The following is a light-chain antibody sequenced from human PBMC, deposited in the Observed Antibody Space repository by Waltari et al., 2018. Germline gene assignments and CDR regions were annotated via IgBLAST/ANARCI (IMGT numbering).Light chain of an antibody. J-gene: IGKJ1*01. CDR3: QQHYISRT. CDR2: WAS. V-gene: IGKV4-1*01. Sequence: DIVMTQSPNSLAVSLGERATINCKSSKSVLYNSNNKNYLAWYQQKPGQPPKLPIYWASTRESGVPDRFSGSGSGTDFTLSISSLQAEDVAVYYCQQHYISRTFGQGTRVEIK. CDR1: KSVLYNSNNKNY.